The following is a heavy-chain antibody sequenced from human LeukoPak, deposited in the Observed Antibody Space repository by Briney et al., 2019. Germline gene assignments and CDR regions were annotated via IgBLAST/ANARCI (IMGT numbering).Heavy chain of an antibody. D-gene: IGHD5-18*01. CDR1: GYTFTGYY. CDR2: INPNSGGT. V-gene: IGHV1-2*02. CDR3: ARLPRGSYGEVGFDY. J-gene: IGHJ4*02. Sequence: ASVKVSCKASGYTFTGYYMHWVRQAPGQGLEWMGWINPNSGGTNYAQKFRGRVTMTRDTSISTAYMELSRLRSDDTAVYYCARLPRGSYGEVGFDYWGQGTLVTVSS.